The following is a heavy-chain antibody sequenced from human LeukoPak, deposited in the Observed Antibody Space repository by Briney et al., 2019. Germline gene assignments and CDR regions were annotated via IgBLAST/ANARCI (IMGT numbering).Heavy chain of an antibody. CDR1: GCSMNSDY. J-gene: IGHJ5*02. CDR3: ARVFHQ. CDR2: IYLGGST. Sequence: SETLSLTCTVSGCSMNSDYLTWIRQPAGKGLEWIGLIYLGGSTNYSPSLKSRVTMSLDTSKNQFSLGLRSVTAADTAVYYCARVFHQWGQGALVIVSS. V-gene: IGHV4-4*07.